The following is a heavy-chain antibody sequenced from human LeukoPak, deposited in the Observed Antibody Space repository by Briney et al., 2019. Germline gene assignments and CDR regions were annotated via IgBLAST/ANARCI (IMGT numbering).Heavy chain of an antibody. CDR2: INPNSGGT. CDR1: GYTFTGYY. D-gene: IGHD2-2*01. V-gene: IGHV1-2*02. Sequence: ASVNVSCKASGYTFTGYYMHWVRQAPGQGLEWMGWINPNSGGTNYAQKFQGRVTMTRDTSISTAYMELSRLRSDDTAVYYCARVRSFCSSTSCYPSYYFDYWGQGTLVTVSS. J-gene: IGHJ4*02. CDR3: ARVRSFCSSTSCYPSYYFDY.